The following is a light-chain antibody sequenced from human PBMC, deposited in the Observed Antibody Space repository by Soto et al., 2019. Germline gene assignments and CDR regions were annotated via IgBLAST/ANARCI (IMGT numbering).Light chain of an antibody. CDR2: DAS. CDR1: QPISSW. Sequence: DIQMTQSPPTLSASVGDRVTITCRASQPISSWLAWYHQKPGKAPKLLIYDASNLESGVPSRFSGSGSGTEFTLTISSLQPEDFAVYYCQQYGSSPGTFGPGTKVEI. V-gene: IGKV1-5*01. J-gene: IGKJ1*01. CDR3: QQYGSSPGT.